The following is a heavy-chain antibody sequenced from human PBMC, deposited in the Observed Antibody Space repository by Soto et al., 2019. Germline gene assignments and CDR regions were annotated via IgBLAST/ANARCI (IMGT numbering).Heavy chain of an antibody. CDR3: ARDPAPPDY. CDR2: ISAYNGNT. Sequence: QVQLVQSGAEVKKPGASVKVSCKASGYTFASYAISWMRQAPGQGLEWMGWISAYNGNTNYAQKLQGRVTMTTDTSTSTAYVELRSLRSDDTAVYCCARDPAPPDYWGQGTLVTVSS. CDR1: GYTFASYA. V-gene: IGHV1-18*01. J-gene: IGHJ4*02.